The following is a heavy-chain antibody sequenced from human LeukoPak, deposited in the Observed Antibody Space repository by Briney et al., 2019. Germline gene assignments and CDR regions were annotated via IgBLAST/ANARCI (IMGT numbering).Heavy chain of an antibody. Sequence: PSETLSLTCAVSGGSISSGGYSWSWVRQPPGKGLEWIGYIYYSGSTYYNPSLKSRVTISVDTSKNQFSLKLSSVTAADTAVYYCARVQAAANYYYYYMDVWGKGTTVTVSS. D-gene: IGHD6-13*01. J-gene: IGHJ6*03. V-gene: IGHV4-30-4*07. CDR2: IYYSGST. CDR3: ARVQAAANYYYYYMDV. CDR1: GGSISSGGYS.